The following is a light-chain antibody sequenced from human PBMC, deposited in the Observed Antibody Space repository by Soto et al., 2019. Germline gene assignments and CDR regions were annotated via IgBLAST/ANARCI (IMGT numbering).Light chain of an antibody. V-gene: IGLV1-47*02. CDR3: VAWEDSLSGRV. J-gene: IGLJ3*02. Sequence: QSVLTQPPSASGTPGQRVTISCSGSGSNIGSHDVYWYQHLPGTAPKVLIYRNAQRPSGVPDRCSASRAGTSASLAISGLRSEDEADYYCVAWEDSLSGRVFGGGTKLTVL. CDR1: GSNIGSHD. CDR2: RNA.